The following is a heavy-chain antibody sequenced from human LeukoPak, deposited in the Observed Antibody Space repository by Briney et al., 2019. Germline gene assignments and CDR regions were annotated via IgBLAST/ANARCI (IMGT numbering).Heavy chain of an antibody. CDR1: GYTFTSYG. J-gene: IGHJ5*02. CDR3: ARVRLRFLEWLLYEGDWFDP. D-gene: IGHD3-3*01. Sequence: ASVKVSSKASGYTFTSYGISWVRQAPGQGLEWMGWISAYNGNTNYAQKLQGRVTMTTDTSTSTAYMELRSLRSDDTAVYYCARVRLRFLEWLLYEGDWFDPWGQGTLVTVSS. V-gene: IGHV1-18*01. CDR2: ISAYNGNT.